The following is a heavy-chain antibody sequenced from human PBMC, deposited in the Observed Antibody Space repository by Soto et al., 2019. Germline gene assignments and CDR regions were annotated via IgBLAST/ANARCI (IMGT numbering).Heavy chain of an antibody. CDR1: GGSFSGYY. D-gene: IGHD2-2*02. V-gene: IGHV4-34*01. J-gene: IGHJ4*02. CDR2: INHSGST. CDR3: ARESPAIWSLVY. Sequence: PSETLSLTCAVYGGSFSGYYWSWIRQPPGKGLEWIGEINHSGSTNYNPSLKSRVTISVDTSKNQFSLKLSSVTAADTAVYYCARESPAIWSLVYWGERTLFSASP.